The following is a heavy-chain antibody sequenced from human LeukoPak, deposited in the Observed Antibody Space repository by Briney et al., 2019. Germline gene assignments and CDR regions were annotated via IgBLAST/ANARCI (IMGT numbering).Heavy chain of an antibody. J-gene: IGHJ4*02. D-gene: IGHD4-17*01. CDR3: VRARLDHDYGDYSLDY. Sequence: SETLSLTCAVYGGSFSGYYWSWIRQPPGKGLEWIGEINHSGSTNYNPSLKSRVTISVDTSKNQFSLKLSSVTAADTAVYYCVRARLDHDYGDYSLDYWGQGALVTVSS. CDR2: INHSGST. CDR1: GGSFSGYY. V-gene: IGHV4-34*01.